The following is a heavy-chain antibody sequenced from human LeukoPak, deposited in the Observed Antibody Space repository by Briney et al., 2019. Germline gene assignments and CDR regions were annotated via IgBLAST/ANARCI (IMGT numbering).Heavy chain of an antibody. CDR2: ISPTGSTT. CDR1: GFSFSGHW. CDR3: ARGPNSNWSGLDF. V-gene: IGHV3-74*01. J-gene: IGHJ4*02. D-gene: IGHD6-6*01. Sequence: GGSLRLSCTASGFSFSGHWMHWARQLPGKGLGWVSRISPTGSTTSYADSVKGRFTVSRDNAKNTLYLQVNNLRAEDTAVYYCARGPNSNWSGLDFWGQGTLLTVSS.